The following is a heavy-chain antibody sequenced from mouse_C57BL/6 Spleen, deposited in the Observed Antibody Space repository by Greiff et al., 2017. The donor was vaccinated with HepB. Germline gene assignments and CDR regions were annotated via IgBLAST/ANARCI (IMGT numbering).Heavy chain of an antibody. Sequence: VQLQQSGAELVRPGASVKLSCTASGFNIKDYYMHWVKQRPEQGLEWIGRIDPEDGDTEYAPKFQGKATMTADTSSNTAYLQLSSRTSEDTVVYYCTTIYGSCYLDYWGQGTSVTVSS. CDR2: IDPEDGDT. J-gene: IGHJ4*01. V-gene: IGHV14-1*01. CDR1: GFNIKDYY. D-gene: IGHD1-1*01. CDR3: TTIYGSCYLDY.